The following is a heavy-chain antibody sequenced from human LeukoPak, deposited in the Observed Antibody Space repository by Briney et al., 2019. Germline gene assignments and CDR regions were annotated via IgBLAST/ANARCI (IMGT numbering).Heavy chain of an antibody. D-gene: IGHD2-8*02. J-gene: IGHJ4*02. CDR2: IWYDGSNT. V-gene: IGHV3-33*03. Sequence: GRSLRLSCAASGFTFSSYGLHWVRQAPGKGLEWVAVIWYDGSNTYYADSVKGRFTISRDNAKNSLYLQMNSLRVEDTAVYYCASYLYWWSDLGYWGQGTLVTVSS. CDR3: ASYLYWWSDLGY. CDR1: GFTFSSYG.